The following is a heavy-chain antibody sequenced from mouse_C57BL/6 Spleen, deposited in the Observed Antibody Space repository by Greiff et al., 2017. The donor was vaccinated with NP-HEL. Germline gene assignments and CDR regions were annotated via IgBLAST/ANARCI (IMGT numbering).Heavy chain of an antibody. Sequence: VHVKQSGPELVKPGASVKISCKASGYSFTDYNMNWVKQSNGKSLEWIGVINPNYGTTSYNQKFKGKATLTVDQSSSTAYMQLNSLTSEDSAVYYCARRDGSSFYAMDYWGQGTSVTVSS. CDR1: GYSFTDYN. V-gene: IGHV1-39*01. D-gene: IGHD1-1*01. CDR3: ARRDGSSFYAMDY. J-gene: IGHJ4*01. CDR2: INPNYGTT.